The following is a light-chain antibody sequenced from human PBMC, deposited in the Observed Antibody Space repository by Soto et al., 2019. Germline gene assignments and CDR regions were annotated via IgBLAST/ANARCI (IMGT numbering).Light chain of an antibody. Sequence: QSVLTQPPSASGSPGQSVTISCTGTSSDVGGYNYVSWYQQHPGKAPKLMIYEVSKRPSGVPDRFSGSKSGNTASLTVSGLQAEDEADYYCSSYAGSNVYVFGTGTQLPS. V-gene: IGLV2-8*01. J-gene: IGLJ1*01. CDR1: SSDVGGYNY. CDR3: SSYAGSNVYV. CDR2: EVS.